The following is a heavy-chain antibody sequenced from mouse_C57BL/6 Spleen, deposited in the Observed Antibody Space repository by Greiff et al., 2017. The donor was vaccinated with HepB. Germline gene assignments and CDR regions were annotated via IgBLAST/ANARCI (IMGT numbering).Heavy chain of an antibody. CDR2: IWGGGST. CDR1: GFSLTSYG. V-gene: IGHV2-9*01. D-gene: IGHD1-1*01. J-gene: IGHJ1*03. CDR3: AKLGSDGYFDV. Sequence: VMLVESGPGLVAPSQSLSITCTVSGFSLTSYGVDWVRQPPGKGLEWLGVIWGGGSTNYNSALMSCLSIIKDNSKSQFILKMNSLQTDDTARYYCAKLGSDGYFDVWGTGTTVTVSS.